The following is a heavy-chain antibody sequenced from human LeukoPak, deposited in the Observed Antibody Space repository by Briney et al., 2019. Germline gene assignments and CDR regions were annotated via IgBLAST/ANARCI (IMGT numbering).Heavy chain of an antibody. CDR1: GFTFSSYA. V-gene: IGHV3-23*01. CDR2: ISGGGGST. CDR3: AKGVDGSRDYFDY. J-gene: IGHJ4*02. Sequence: GGSLRLSCAASGFTFSSYAMSWVRQAPGKGLEWVSAISGGGGSTYYADSVKGRFTISRDNSKNTLYLQMNSLRAEDTAVYYCAKGVDGSRDYFDYWGQGTLVTVSS. D-gene: IGHD2-2*01.